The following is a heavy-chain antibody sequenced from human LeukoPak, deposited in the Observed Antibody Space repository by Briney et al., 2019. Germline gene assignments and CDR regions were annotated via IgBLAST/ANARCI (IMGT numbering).Heavy chain of an antibody. CDR1: GFTFNTYW. V-gene: IGHV3-74*01. Sequence: PGGSLRLSCAASGFTFNTYWMHWVRQAPGKGLVWVSHINPDGSQTNYADSVTGRFTISRDNAKNTLYLQMNSLRAEDTAVYYCARDPKGGFSYGWGAFDIWGQGTMVTVSS. CDR3: ARDPKGGFSYGWGAFDI. J-gene: IGHJ3*02. D-gene: IGHD5-18*01. CDR2: INPDGSQT.